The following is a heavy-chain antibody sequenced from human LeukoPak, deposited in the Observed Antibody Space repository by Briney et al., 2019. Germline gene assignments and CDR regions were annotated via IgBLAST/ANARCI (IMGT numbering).Heavy chain of an antibody. J-gene: IGHJ4*02. CDR2: ISSSSSYI. CDR3: AKDAELGGFDY. Sequence: GSLRLSCAASGFPFSSHSMNWVRQAPGKGLEWVSSISSSSSYIYYADSVKGRFTISRDNAKNSLYLQMNSLRAEDTAVYYCAKDAELGGFDYWGQGTLVAVSS. V-gene: IGHV3-21*01. D-gene: IGHD7-27*01. CDR1: GFPFSSHS.